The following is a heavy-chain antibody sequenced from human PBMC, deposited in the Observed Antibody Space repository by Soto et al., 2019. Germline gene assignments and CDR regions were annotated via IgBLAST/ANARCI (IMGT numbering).Heavy chain of an antibody. CDR1: GGSISSGDYY. D-gene: IGHD5-18*01. V-gene: IGHV4-30-4*01. CDR2: IYYSGST. CDR3: ARADGYSYGHFDY. J-gene: IGHJ4*02. Sequence: PSETLSLTCTVSGGSISSGDYYWSWIRQPPGKGLEWIGYIYYSGSTYYNPSLKSRVTISVDTSKNQFSLKLSSVTAADTAVYYCARADGYSYGHFDYWGQGTLVTVSS.